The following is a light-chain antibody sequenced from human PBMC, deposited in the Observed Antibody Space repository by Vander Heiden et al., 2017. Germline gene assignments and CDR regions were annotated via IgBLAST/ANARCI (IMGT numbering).Light chain of an antibody. V-gene: IGKV3-20*01. J-gene: IGKJ1*01. Sequence: DIVLTHSAGTLSLSPGERATLSCRASQNVSSSYIAWYQQKPSQAPRLLISGASSRATGLPNRFSGGWSGTDFTLTISRQEHECFAVYYCQQYGTSPRTFGPGTKVEIK. CDR1: QNVSSSY. CDR3: QQYGTSPRT. CDR2: GAS.